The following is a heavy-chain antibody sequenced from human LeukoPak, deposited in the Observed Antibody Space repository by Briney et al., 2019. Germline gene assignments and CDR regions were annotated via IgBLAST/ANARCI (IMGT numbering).Heavy chain of an antibody. V-gene: IGHV1-69*13. Sequence: SVKVSCKSSGGTFSSYAVSWVRQAPGQGLEWMGGIIPIFDTTNSARKFQGRVTITADESTATVYMELSSLRSEDSAVYYCARDHRDRDGSDYWGQGTQVTVSS. CDR1: GGTFSSYA. J-gene: IGHJ4*02. CDR2: IIPIFDTT. CDR3: ARDHRDRDGSDY. D-gene: IGHD5-24*01.